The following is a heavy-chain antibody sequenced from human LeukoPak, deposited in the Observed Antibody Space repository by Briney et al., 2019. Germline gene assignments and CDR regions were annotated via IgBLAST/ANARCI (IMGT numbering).Heavy chain of an antibody. CDR1: GYTFTSYY. CDR3: ARDPRYFDWSYDAFDI. D-gene: IGHD3-9*01. V-gene: IGHV1-46*01. J-gene: IGHJ3*02. Sequence: ASVTVSCKASGYTFTSYYMHWVRPAPGXGXEWMGIINPSGGSTSYAQKFQGRVTMTRDTSTSTVYMELSSLRSEDTAVYYCARDPRYFDWSYDAFDIWGQGTMVTVSS. CDR2: INPSGGST.